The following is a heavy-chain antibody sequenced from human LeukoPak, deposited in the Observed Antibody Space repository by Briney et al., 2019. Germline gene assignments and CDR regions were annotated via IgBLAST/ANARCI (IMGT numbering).Heavy chain of an antibody. Sequence: GGSLRLSCAASGFTFSSYEMNWVRQAPGKGLEWVSYISSSGSTIYYADSVKGRFTISRDNAKNSLYLQMNSLRAEDTAVYYCARGYYYDGSGYASGAFDIWGQGTMVTVSS. CDR3: ARGYYYDGSGYASGAFDI. CDR1: GFTFSSYE. J-gene: IGHJ3*02. V-gene: IGHV3-48*03. CDR2: ISSSGSTI. D-gene: IGHD3-22*01.